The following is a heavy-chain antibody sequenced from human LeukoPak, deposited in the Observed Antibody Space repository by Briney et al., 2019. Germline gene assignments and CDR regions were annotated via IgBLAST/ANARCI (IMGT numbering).Heavy chain of an antibody. J-gene: IGHJ4*02. CDR3: AKEGRSLQTY. V-gene: IGHV3-23*01. D-gene: IGHD5-24*01. Sequence: GGSLRLSCAASAFTFSTFAMSWVRQAPGKGLEWVSTISGNGGRTYYADSVKGRFTISRVNSKNTLYLQMNSLRVEDTAVYYCAKEGRSLQTYWGQGTLVTVSS. CDR1: AFTFSTFA. CDR2: ISGNGGRT.